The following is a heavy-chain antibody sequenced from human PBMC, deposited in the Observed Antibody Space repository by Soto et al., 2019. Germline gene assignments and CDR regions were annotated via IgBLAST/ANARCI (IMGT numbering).Heavy chain of an antibody. CDR1: GFTFDDHS. V-gene: IGHV3-9*01. D-gene: IGHD3-16*01. J-gene: IGHJ5*02. CDR2: VSWDSSVV. CDR3: VKGSYPLMSSTLDH. Sequence: GGSLRLSCVASGFTFDDHSMHWVRQGPGKGLEWVSGVSWDSSVVGYADSVRGRFIISRDNAKNSLDLQMNSLRIEDTALYHCVKGSYPLMSSTLDHWGQGTLVTVSS.